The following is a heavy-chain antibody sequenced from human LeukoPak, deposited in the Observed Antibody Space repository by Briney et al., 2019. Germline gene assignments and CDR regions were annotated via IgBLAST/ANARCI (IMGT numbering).Heavy chain of an antibody. V-gene: IGHV3-15*01. Sequence: PGGSLRLSCAASGFKFKDSRMSWVRQAPGKGLEWVGRIKSKTAGETTDYAAAVTGRFTISRDDSRNTLYLQINSLKTEDTGVYYCTTEPRDWGQGTLVTVSS. CDR3: TTEPRD. CDR2: IKSKTAGETT. CDR1: GFKFKDSR. J-gene: IGHJ1*01.